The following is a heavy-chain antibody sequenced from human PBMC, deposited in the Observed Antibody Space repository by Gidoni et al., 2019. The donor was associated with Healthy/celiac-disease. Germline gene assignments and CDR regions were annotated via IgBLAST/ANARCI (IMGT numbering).Heavy chain of an antibody. Sequence: QVQLQESGPGLVKPSETLSLTCTVSGGSVSSGSYYWSWIRQPPGKGLEWIGYIYYSGSTNYNPSLKSRVTISVDTSKNQFSLKLSSVTAADTAVYYCARDLPVRGVTSGYYYYGMDVWGQGTTVTVSS. V-gene: IGHV4-61*01. CDR2: IYYSGST. J-gene: IGHJ6*02. CDR3: ARDLPVRGVTSGYYYYGMDV. CDR1: GGSVSSGSYY. D-gene: IGHD3-10*01.